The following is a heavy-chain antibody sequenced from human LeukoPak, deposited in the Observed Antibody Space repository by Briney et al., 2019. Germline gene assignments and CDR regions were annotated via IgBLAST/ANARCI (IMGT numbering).Heavy chain of an antibody. J-gene: IGHJ6*03. CDR3: AREWGSASYYMDV. CDR2: IFTSIIYI. D-gene: IGHD7-27*01. V-gene: IGHV3-21*01. CDR1: TFTFNNYC. Sequence: PGGSLRLSCATSTFTFNNYCLNWVRQAPGTGLEWVSSIFTSIIYIYYADSVKGRFTISRDNAKNSLYLQMNSLRAEDTAVYYCAREWGSASYYMDVWGKGTTVTVSS.